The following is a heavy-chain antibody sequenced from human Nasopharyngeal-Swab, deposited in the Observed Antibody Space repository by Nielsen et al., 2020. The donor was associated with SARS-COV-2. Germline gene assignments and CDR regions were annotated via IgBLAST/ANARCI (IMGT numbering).Heavy chain of an antibody. CDR2: VYSTGST. CDR3: ARSPSGWWGLIDF. V-gene: IGHV4-59*01. CDR1: GGSISDYF. Sequence: SETLSLTCTVSGGSISDYFWSWIRQPPGKGLEWIGYVYSTGSTDYNPSLQSRLTISVDTSKNQFSLKLSSVTAGDTAVYYCARSPSGWWGLIDFWGQGTLATVSS. J-gene: IGHJ4*02. D-gene: IGHD6-19*01.